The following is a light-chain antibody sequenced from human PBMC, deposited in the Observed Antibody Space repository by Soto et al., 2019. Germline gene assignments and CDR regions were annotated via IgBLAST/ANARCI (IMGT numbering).Light chain of an antibody. CDR2: GAS. CDR3: QQYNGWPT. CDR1: QSVSSN. J-gene: IGKJ1*01. V-gene: IGKV3-15*01. Sequence: EIVLTQSPATLSVSPGERATLSCRASQSVSSNLAWYQQKPGQAPSLLIYGASTRVTGVPARFSGSGSGTEFTLTISSLMSDDSAVYYCQQYNGWPTFGQGTRVEIK.